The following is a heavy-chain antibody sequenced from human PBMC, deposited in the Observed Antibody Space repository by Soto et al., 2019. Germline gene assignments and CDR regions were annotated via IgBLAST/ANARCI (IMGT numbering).Heavy chain of an antibody. CDR3: ARGRVTMVRGGIGY. V-gene: IGHV4-34*01. Sequence: SETLSLTCAVYGGSFSDYYWSWIRQPPGKGLEWIGEINHSGSTHYDPSLKSRVTISVDTSKNQFSLKLSSVTAADTAVYYCARGRVTMVRGGIGYWGQGTLVT. CDR2: INHSGST. CDR1: GGSFSDYY. J-gene: IGHJ4*02. D-gene: IGHD3-10*01.